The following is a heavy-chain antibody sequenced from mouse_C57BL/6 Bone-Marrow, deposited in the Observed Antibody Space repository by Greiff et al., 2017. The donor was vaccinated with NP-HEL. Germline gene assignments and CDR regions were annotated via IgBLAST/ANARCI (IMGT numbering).Heavy chain of an antibody. CDR1: GFTFSSYA. J-gene: IGHJ4*01. CDR2: ISDGGSYT. CDR3: ARRSSGYVYAMDY. V-gene: IGHV5-4*01. Sequence: EVHLVESGGGLVKPGGSLKLSCAASGFTFSSYAMSWVRQTPEKRLEWVATISDGGSYTYYPDNVKGRFTISRDNAKNNLYLQMSHLKSEDTAMYYCARRSSGYVYAMDYWGQGTSVTVSS. D-gene: IGHD3-2*02.